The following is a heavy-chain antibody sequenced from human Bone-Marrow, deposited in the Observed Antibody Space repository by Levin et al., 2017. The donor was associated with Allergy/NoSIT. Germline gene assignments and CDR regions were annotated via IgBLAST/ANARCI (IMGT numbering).Heavy chain of an antibody. CDR2: ISAYNGNT. Sequence: AASVKVSCKASGYTFTSYGISWVRQAPGQGLEWMGWISAYNGNTNYAQKLQGRVTMTTDTSTSTAYMELRSLRSDDTAVYYCARGPHYSSGWYVKFFYYWGQGTLVTVSS. D-gene: IGHD6-19*01. CDR1: GYTFTSYG. V-gene: IGHV1-18*01. CDR3: ARGPHYSSGWYVKFFYY. J-gene: IGHJ4*02.